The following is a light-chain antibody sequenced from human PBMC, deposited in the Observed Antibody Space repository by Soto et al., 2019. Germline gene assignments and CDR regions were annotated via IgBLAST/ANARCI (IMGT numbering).Light chain of an antibody. CDR3: QQYYATPT. J-gene: IGKJ1*01. V-gene: IGKV4-1*01. CDR1: QSVLSSSNNKNY. CDR2: WAS. Sequence: DIVMTQSPDSLAASLGERATINCKSSQSVLSSSNNKNYLAWYQQKPRQPPKLLIYWASTRESGVPDRFSGSGSGTDFTLTISSLQAADVAVYYCQQYYATPTFGQGTKVEIK.